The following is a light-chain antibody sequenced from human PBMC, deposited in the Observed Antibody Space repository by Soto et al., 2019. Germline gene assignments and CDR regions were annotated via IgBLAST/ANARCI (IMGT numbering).Light chain of an antibody. CDR3: QHYDSYSEA. CDR2: KAS. Sequence: DIPMTQSPSTLSGSVGDRVTTTCRASQTISSWLAWDQQKPGKAPKLLIYKASTLKSGVPSGFSGSGSGTEFTLTISSLQPDDFATYYCQHYDSYSEAFGQGTKVELK. J-gene: IGKJ1*01. V-gene: IGKV1-5*03. CDR1: QTISSW.